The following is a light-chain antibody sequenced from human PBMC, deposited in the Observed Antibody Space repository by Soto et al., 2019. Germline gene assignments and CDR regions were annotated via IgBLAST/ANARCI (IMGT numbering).Light chain of an antibody. CDR3: LQDYNHPFT. CDR2: GAS. Sequence: AIQMTQSPSSLSASVGDRVTITCRASQDIRNDLGWFQQKPGKAPRLLIYGASSLQSGVPSRSSGSGSGTDFTLTISSLQPEDFATYYCLQDYNHPFTFGQGTKLEIK. CDR1: QDIRND. V-gene: IGKV1-6*01. J-gene: IGKJ2*01.